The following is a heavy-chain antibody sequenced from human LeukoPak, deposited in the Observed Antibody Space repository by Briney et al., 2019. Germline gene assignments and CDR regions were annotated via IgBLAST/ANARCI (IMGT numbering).Heavy chain of an antibody. Sequence: GGSLRLSCAASGFTFSNYWMHWVRQAPGKGLVWVSRINSDGSSRNYADSVKGRFTISRDNAKNTLYLQMNSLRAEDTAVYYCASASSHRIAAGGDYWGQGTLVSVS. CDR2: INSDGSSR. CDR1: GFTFSNYW. D-gene: IGHD6-13*01. J-gene: IGHJ4*02. CDR3: ASASSHRIAAGGDY. V-gene: IGHV3-74*01.